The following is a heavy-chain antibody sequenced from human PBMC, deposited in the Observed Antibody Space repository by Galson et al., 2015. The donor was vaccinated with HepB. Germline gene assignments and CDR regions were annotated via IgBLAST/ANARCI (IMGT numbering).Heavy chain of an antibody. CDR2: ISGSDGST. Sequence: SLRLSCAASGFTFSSYAMSWVRQAPGKGLEWVSGISGSDGSTYYADSVKGRFTISRDNSKNTLYLQMNSLRAEDTAIYYCTTDKDNWNYYGMDVWGQGTTVTVSS. CDR1: GFTFSSYA. J-gene: IGHJ6*02. D-gene: IGHD1-20*01. V-gene: IGHV3-23*01. CDR3: TTDKDNWNYYGMDV.